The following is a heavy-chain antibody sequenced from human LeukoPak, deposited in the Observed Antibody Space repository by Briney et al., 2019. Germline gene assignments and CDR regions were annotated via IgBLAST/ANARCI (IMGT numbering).Heavy chain of an antibody. CDR2: IYHSGST. CDR3: ARQGSGIAAHLYYYMDV. V-gene: IGHV4-38-2*02. D-gene: IGHD6-6*01. Sequence: SETLSLTCTVSGYSISSGYYWGWIRQPPGKGLEWIGSIYHSGSTYYNPSLKSRVTISVDTSKNQFSLKLSSVTAADTAVYYCARQGSGIAAHLYYYMDVWGKGTTVTVSS. J-gene: IGHJ6*03. CDR1: GYSISSGYY.